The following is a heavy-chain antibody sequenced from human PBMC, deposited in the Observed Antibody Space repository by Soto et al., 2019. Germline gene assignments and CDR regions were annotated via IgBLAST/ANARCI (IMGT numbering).Heavy chain of an antibody. CDR3: ASIAVPGTTPFDF. J-gene: IGHJ4*02. V-gene: IGHV4-39*01. D-gene: IGHD1-1*01. CDR2: IYYSGNT. CDR1: GGSLGSSSYY. Sequence: QLQLQESGPGLLRPSETLSLTCTVSGGSLGSSSYYWGWIRQSPGKGLEWIGNIYYSGNTFYNPSLKRRVTISVDQSKNQFHRPLSAVTAADTAIFYRASIAVPGTTPFDFWGQGTLVTVSS.